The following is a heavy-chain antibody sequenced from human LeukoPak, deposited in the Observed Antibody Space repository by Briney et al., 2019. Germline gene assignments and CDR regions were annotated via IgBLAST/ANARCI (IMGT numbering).Heavy chain of an antibody. CDR3: ARDKRYSSSWYGAFDI. J-gene: IGHJ3*02. Sequence: GGSLRLSCAASGFTFSSYSMNWVRQAPGKGLEWVSSISSSSSYIYYADSVKGRFTISRDNAKSSLYLQMNSLRAEDTAVYYCARDKRYSSSWYGAFDIWGQGTMVTVSS. CDR2: ISSSSSYI. V-gene: IGHV3-21*01. D-gene: IGHD6-13*01. CDR1: GFTFSSYS.